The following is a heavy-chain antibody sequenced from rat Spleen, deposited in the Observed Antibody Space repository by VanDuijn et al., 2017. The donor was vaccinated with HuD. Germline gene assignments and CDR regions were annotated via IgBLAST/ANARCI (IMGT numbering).Heavy chain of an antibody. CDR2: IGYSGST. V-gene: IGHV3-1*01. CDR1: GYSITSNY. J-gene: IGHJ4*01. D-gene: IGHD5-1*01. CDR3: ARGGSSYVMDA. Sequence: EVQLQESGPGLVKPSQSLSLTCSVTGYSITSNYWGWIRKFPENKMEWMGYIGYSGSTKYNPSLKSRIAITRDTSKNQFFLELNSVTLEDTATYYCARGGSSYVMDAWGQGASVTVSS.